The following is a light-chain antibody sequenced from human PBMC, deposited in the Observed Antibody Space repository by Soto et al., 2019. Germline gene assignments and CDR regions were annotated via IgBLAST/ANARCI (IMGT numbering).Light chain of an antibody. CDR3: SSSAGSNNLV. CDR2: EVT. CDR1: SSDIGDYNS. J-gene: IGLJ2*01. Sequence: QSALTQPPSASGSPGQSVTISCTGTSSDIGDYNSVSWYQQCPGKAPKLMIYEVTKRPSGVPDRSSGSKSGNTASLTVSGLQAEDEADYYCSSSAGSNNLVFGGGTKLTVL. V-gene: IGLV2-8*01.